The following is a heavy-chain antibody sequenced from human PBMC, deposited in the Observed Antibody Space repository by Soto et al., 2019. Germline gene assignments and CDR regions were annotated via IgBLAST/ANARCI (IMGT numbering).Heavy chain of an antibody. J-gene: IGHJ4*02. Sequence: ASVKFSCKASGYTFTSYYMHWVRQAPGQVLECMVIINPSGGSTSYXXKFQGRVXXTMDTSTSTVXMELSXLRSEDTAVYYCASEDPGYWRKGTLVTXSS. CDR3: ASEDPGY. CDR1: GYTFTSYY. CDR2: INPSGGST. V-gene: IGHV1-46*03.